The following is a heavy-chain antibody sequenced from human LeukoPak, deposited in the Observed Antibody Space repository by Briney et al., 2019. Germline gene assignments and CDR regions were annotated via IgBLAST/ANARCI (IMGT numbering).Heavy chain of an antibody. D-gene: IGHD1-26*01. Sequence: GGSLRLSCAASGFILSSYAMHWVRQAPGKGLEYVSAISSNGGSTYYANSVKGRFTLSRDNSKNTLYLQMGSLRAEDMAVYYCARRTSGTEGRYFDYWGQGTLVTVSS. CDR2: ISSNGGST. CDR1: GFILSSYA. J-gene: IGHJ4*02. V-gene: IGHV3-64*01. CDR3: ARRTSGTEGRYFDY.